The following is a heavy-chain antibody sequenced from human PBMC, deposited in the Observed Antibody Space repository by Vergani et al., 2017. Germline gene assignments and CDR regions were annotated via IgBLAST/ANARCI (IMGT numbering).Heavy chain of an antibody. CDR3: ARSTDYPDDYVSSDYFRRTLDV. Sequence: QVQLVQSGAEVKKPGASGKVSCRASGYSFSSYDISWVRQATGQGLEWMGWMNPNSGTTGYAQKFQGRVTMTRNTSINTAYMELSRLSFEDAAVYYCARSTDYPDDYVSSDYFRRTLDVWGKGTTVTVS. D-gene: IGHD4/OR15-4a*01. CDR1: GYSFSSYD. J-gene: IGHJ6*03. V-gene: IGHV1-8*01. CDR2: MNPNSGTT.